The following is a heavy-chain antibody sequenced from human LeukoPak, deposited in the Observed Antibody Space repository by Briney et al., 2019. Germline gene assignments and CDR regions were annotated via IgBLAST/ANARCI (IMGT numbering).Heavy chain of an antibody. Sequence: SVKVSCKASGGTFSSYAISWVRQAPGQGLEWVGRIIPILGIANYAQKFQGRVTITADKSTSTAYMELSSLRSEDTAVYYCARSSGGPGGVPYYYGMDVWGQGTTVTVSS. CDR3: ARSSGGPGGVPYYYGMDV. D-gene: IGHD2-8*02. CDR2: IIPILGIA. CDR1: GGTFSSYA. V-gene: IGHV1-69*04. J-gene: IGHJ6*02.